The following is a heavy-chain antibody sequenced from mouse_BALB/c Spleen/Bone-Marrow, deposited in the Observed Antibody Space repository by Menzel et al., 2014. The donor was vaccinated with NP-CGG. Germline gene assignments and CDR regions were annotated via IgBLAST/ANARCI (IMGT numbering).Heavy chain of an antibody. D-gene: IGHD1-1*01. CDR2: IRNKANGYTT. V-gene: IGHV7-3*02. J-gene: IGHJ1*01. Sequence: EVKLMESGGGLVQPGGSLRLSCATSGFTFTDYYMSWVRQPPGKALEWLGFIRNKANGYTTDYSVSVKGRFTIPRDNSQSILYLQMNTLRAEDSATYYCARDENYDIYWYFDVWGAGATVTVSS. CDR3: ARDENYDIYWYFDV. CDR1: GFTFTDYY.